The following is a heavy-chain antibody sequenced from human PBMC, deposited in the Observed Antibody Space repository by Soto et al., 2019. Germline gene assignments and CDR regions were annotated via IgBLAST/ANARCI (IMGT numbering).Heavy chain of an antibody. CDR1: GFSFSGYT. Sequence: EVQLLESGGHLIQPGESLRLSCAASGFSFSGYTMNWVRQAQGKGLEWISGINGGGGTTYYADSVKGRFTISRDDSKNTLYLQRNRPRAEDTPIYYCGKDRHPDGIWTFDYWGRGTLVTVSS. V-gene: IGHV3-23*01. D-gene: IGHD3-9*01. J-gene: IGHJ4*02. CDR2: INGGGGTT. CDR3: GKDRHPDGIWTFDY.